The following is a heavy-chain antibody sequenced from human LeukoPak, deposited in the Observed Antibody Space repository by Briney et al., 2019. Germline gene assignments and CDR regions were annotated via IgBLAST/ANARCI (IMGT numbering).Heavy chain of an antibody. CDR1: GFTFSSYW. CDR3: ARDLIAGRSDAFDI. Sequence: GGSLRLSCAASGFTFSSYWMSWVRQAPGKGLEWVANIKQDGSEKYYVDSVMGRFTISRDNAKNSLYLQMNSLRAEDTAVYYCARDLIAGRSDAFDIWGQGTMVTVSS. J-gene: IGHJ3*02. V-gene: IGHV3-7*01. CDR2: IKQDGSEK. D-gene: IGHD6-13*01.